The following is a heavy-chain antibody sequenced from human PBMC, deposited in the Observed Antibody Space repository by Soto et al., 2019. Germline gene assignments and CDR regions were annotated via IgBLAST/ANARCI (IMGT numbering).Heavy chain of an antibody. CDR1: GFTFSNAW. V-gene: IGHV3-15*07. CDR2: IKSKTDGGTT. J-gene: IGHJ4*02. D-gene: IGHD2-15*01. CDR3: TTILYIYCSGGSCHLDY. Sequence: GGSLRLSCAASGFTFSNAWMNWVRQAPGKGLEWVGRIKSKTDGGTTDYAAPVKGRFTISRDDSKNTLYLQMNSLKTEDTAVYYCTTILYIYCSGGSCHLDYWGQGTLVTVSS.